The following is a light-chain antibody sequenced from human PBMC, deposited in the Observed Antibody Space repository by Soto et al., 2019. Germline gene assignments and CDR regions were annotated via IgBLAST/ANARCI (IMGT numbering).Light chain of an antibody. CDR1: LSVSRK. J-gene: IGKJ5*01. V-gene: IGKV3-15*01. Sequence: EIVMTQSPSTLSVSPGERATLSCRASLSVSRKLAWYQQKPGQAPRLLIYGASTRATGIPASFSGSGSGTEFTLTISSLQYEDFAVYYCQQYNIWHPITFGQGTRLEIK. CDR2: GAS. CDR3: QQYNIWHPIT.